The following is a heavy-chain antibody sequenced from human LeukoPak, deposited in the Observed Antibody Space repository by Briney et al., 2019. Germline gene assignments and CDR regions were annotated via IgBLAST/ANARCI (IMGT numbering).Heavy chain of an antibody. CDR1: GGTFCTYA. V-gene: IGHV1-69*01. CDR3: AREEVVRALSDN. CDR2: IIPIFGTA. J-gene: IGHJ4*02. Sequence: SVKVSSKASGGTFCTYAIIWVRQAPGQGLEWMGGIIPIFGTANYAQKFQGRVTITADESTSTAYMELSSLRSEDTAVYYCAREEVVRALSDNWGQGALVTVSS. D-gene: IGHD1-26*01.